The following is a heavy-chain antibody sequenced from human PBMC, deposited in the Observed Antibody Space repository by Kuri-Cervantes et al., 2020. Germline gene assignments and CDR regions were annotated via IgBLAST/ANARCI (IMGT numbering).Heavy chain of an antibody. V-gene: IGHV3-48*03. Sequence: GGSLRLSCAASGFTFSSYEMNWVRQAPGKGLEWVSIFTSSATSIYYADSVKGRFTISRDNAKNSLYLQMNSLRAEDTAVYYCARGPLRGVFDYWGQGTLVTVSS. CDR2: FTSSATSI. CDR1: GFTFSSYE. CDR3: ARGPLRGVFDY. D-gene: IGHD3-3*01. J-gene: IGHJ4*02.